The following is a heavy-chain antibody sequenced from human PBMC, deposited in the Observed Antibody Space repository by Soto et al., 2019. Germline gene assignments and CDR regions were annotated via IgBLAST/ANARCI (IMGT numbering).Heavy chain of an antibody. Sequence: PSETLSLTCTFSGGSSISYYWIWIRQPPGKGLEWIGYIYYSGSTNYNPSLKSRVTISVDTSKNQFSLKLSSVTAADTAVYYCASGSRYYYDSSGYYNYWGQGTLVTVSS. CDR1: GGSSISYY. CDR3: ASGSRYYYDSSGYYNY. V-gene: IGHV4-59*01. CDR2: IYYSGST. J-gene: IGHJ4*02. D-gene: IGHD3-22*01.